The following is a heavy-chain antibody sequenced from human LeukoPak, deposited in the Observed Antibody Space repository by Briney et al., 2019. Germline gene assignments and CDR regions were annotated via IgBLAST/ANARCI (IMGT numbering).Heavy chain of an antibody. V-gene: IGHV4-30-2*01. Sequence: ASETLSLTCAVSGGSISSGGYSWSWIRQPPGKGLEWIGYIYHSGSTYYNPSLKSRVTISVDRSKNQFSLKLSSVTAADTAVYYCARGGTGDDAFDIWGQGTMVTVSS. J-gene: IGHJ3*02. CDR3: ARGGTGDDAFDI. D-gene: IGHD7-27*01. CDR2: IYHSGST. CDR1: GGSISSGGYS.